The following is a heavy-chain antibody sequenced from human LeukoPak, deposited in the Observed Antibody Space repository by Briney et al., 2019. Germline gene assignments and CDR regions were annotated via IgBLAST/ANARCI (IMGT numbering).Heavy chain of an antibody. CDR3: ARGPHLRTYDSSSPAALDF. D-gene: IGHD3-22*01. V-gene: IGHV1-46*02. CDR2: INPTGGNT. CDR1: GYIFNNYW. Sequence: ASVKVSCKASGYIFNNYWMYWVRQAPGQGLEWMGLINPTGGNTNFAQNFQGRVTMTRDMSTSTVYMELRRLRSEDTAVYYCARGPHLRTYDSSSPAALDFWGQGTMVTVSS. J-gene: IGHJ3*01.